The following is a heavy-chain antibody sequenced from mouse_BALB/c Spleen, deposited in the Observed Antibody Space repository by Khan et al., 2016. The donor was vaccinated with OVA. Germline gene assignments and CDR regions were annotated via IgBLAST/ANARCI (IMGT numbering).Heavy chain of an antibody. CDR1: GFSLTDSG. D-gene: IGHD2-10*01. V-gene: IGHV2-6-1*01. CDR3: ARQPYYHYNVMDY. CDR2: MWSDGST. Sequence: QVQLKESGPGLVAPSQSLSITCTISGFSLTDSGVHWVRQPPGKGLEWLVLMWSDGSTTYNSALKSRLTISKDNSKSQVFLKMNSLQTDDTAMYFCARQPYYHYNVMDYWGQGTSVTVSS. J-gene: IGHJ4*01.